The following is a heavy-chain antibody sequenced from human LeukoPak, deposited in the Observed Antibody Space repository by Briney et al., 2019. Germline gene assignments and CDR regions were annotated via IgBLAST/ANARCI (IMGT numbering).Heavy chain of an antibody. CDR2: ISYDGSNK. Sequence: GGSLRLSCAASGFTFSSYAMHWVRQAPGKGLEWVAVISYDGSNKYYADSVKGRFTISRDNSKNTLYLQMNGLRAEDTAVYYCARDWSEYNWNAGYFDYWGQGTLVTVSS. V-gene: IGHV3-30-3*01. D-gene: IGHD1-1*01. CDR1: GFTFSSYA. J-gene: IGHJ4*02. CDR3: ARDWSEYNWNAGYFDY.